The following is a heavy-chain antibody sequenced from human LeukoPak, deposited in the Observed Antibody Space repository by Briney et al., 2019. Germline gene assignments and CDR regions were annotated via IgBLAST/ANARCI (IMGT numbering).Heavy chain of an antibody. D-gene: IGHD6-13*01. Sequence: GGSLRLSCAASGFTFSSYSMNWVRQAPGKGLEWVLSISSSSSYIYYADSVKGRFTISRDNAKNSLYLQMNSLRAEDTAVYYCARDLSGVAAAGNFDYWGQGTLVTVSS. CDR1: GFTFSSYS. CDR3: ARDLSGVAAAGNFDY. CDR2: ISSSSSYI. V-gene: IGHV3-21*01. J-gene: IGHJ4*02.